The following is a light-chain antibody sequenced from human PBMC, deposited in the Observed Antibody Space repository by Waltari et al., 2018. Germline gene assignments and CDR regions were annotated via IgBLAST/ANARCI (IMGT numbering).Light chain of an antibody. J-gene: IGLJ3*02. CDR1: SSDVGGHNH. CDR3: SSYGGSNNLWV. V-gene: IGLV2-8*01. CDR2: EVN. Sequence: QSALTQPPSASESPGQSVTISCTGTSSDVGGHNHVSWYQQYPGKAPSLMIYEVNKRPSGVPDRFSGSKSGNTASLTVSGLQPEDEADYYCSSYGGSNNLWVFGGGTKLTVL.